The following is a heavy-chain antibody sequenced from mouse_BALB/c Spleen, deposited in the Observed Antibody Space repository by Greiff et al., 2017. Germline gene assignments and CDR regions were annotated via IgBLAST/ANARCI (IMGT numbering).Heavy chain of an antibody. V-gene: IGHV6-6*02. D-gene: IGHD1-1*01. CDR3: TRRYSGSSRRFAQ. J-gene: IGHJ3*01. CDR2: IRLKSNNYAT. CDR1: GFTFSNFW. Sequence: EVKLMESGGGLVQPGGSMKLSCAASGFTFSNFWMNWVRQSPEKGLEWVAEIRLKSNNYATHFAESVKGRFTISRDDSKSSVYLQMNNLRAEDTGIYYCTRRYSGSSRRFAQWGPGNLVP.